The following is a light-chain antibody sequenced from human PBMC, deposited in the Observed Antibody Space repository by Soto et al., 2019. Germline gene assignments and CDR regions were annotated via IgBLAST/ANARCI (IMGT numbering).Light chain of an antibody. CDR1: HSVSSSY. V-gene: IGKV3-20*01. Sequence: LSPGEIATLSCRASHSVSSSYLAWYQQKPGQAPRLLIYGASSRATGIPDRFSGSGSGTDFTLTISRLEPEDIAVYYCQQYGSSPQWTFGQGTKVDIK. CDR3: QQYGSSPQWT. J-gene: IGKJ1*01. CDR2: GAS.